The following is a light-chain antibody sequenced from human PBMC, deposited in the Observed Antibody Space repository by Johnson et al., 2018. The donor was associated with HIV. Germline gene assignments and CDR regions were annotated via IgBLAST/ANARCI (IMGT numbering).Light chain of an antibody. CDR3: GTWDSSLSAYV. J-gene: IGLJ1*01. V-gene: IGLV1-51*01. CDR1: SSNIGNNY. CDR2: DNN. Sequence: QSVLTQTPSVSAAPGQKVTISCSGSSSNIGNNYVSWYKQLPGTAPKLLIYDNNKRPSGIPDRFSGSKSGTSATLGITGLQTGDEADYYCGTWDSSLSAYVFGTGTKVTVL.